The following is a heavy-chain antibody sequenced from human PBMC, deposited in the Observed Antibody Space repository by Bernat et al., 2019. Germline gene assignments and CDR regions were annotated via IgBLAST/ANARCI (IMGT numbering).Heavy chain of an antibody. CDR3: ARDLGVPSHYYYYYYGMDV. CDR1: GGTFSSYA. D-gene: IGHD1-1*01. V-gene: IGHV1-69*04. Sequence: QVQLVQSGAEVKKPGSSVKVSCKASGGTFSSYAISWVRQAPGQGLEWMGRIIPILGIANYAQKFQGRVTITADKSTSTAYMELSSLRSEDTAVYYCARDLGVPSHYYYYYYGMDVWGQGTTVTVSS. J-gene: IGHJ6*02. CDR2: IIPILGIA.